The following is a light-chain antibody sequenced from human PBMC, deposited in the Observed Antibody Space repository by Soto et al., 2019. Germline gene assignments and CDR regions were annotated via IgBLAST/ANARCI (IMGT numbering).Light chain of an antibody. Sequence: DVLVTQSPSSLSAPVGDRVTITCRASQIIVTYLSWYQQRPGKAPTLLIYGASTLQRGVPSRFSGSGSGTDFTLTINRLQPEDSANYYCQQSYSTPITFGRGTRLEIK. CDR3: QQSYSTPIT. V-gene: IGKV1-39*01. CDR2: GAS. CDR1: QIIVTY. J-gene: IGKJ5*01.